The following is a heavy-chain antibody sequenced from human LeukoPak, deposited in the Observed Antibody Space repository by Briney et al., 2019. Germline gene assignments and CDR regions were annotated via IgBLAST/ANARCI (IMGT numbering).Heavy chain of an antibody. CDR2: IYYSGST. J-gene: IGHJ6*03. CDR1: GGSISSYY. V-gene: IGHV4-59*01. Sequence: PSETLSLTCTVSGGSISSYYWSWIRQPPGKGLEWIGYIYYSGSTNYNPSLKSRVTISVDTSKNQFSLKLSSVTAADTAVYYCARDFASYMDVWGKGITVTISS. CDR3: ARDFASYMDV.